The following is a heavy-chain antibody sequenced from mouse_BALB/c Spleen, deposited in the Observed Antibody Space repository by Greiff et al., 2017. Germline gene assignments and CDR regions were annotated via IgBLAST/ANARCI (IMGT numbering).Heavy chain of an antibody. CDR3: ARDRGVRDYYAMDY. V-gene: IGHV5-9-4*01. J-gene: IGHJ4*01. Sequence: DVKLVESGGGLVKPGGSLKLSCAASGFTFSSYAMSWVRQSPEKRLEWVAEISSGGSYTYYPDTVTGRFTISRDNAKNTLYLEMSSLRSEDTAMYYCARDRGVRDYYAMDYWGQGTSVTVSS. D-gene: IGHD2-14*01. CDR1: GFTFSSYA. CDR2: ISSGGSYT.